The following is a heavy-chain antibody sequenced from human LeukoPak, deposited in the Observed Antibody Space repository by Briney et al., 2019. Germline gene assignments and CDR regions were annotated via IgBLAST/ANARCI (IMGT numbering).Heavy chain of an antibody. D-gene: IGHD6-13*01. J-gene: IGHJ4*02. CDR1: GFTFSTYA. CDR2: ISGSGGST. V-gene: IGHV3-23*01. CDR3: AKDSRIPAGGTEPSDY. Sequence: WGSLRLSCAASGFTFSTYAMTWVRQPPGKGLEWVSAISGSGGSTYYANSVKGRFTISRDNSKDTLYLQMNSLRAEDTAVYYCAKDSRIPAGGTEPSDYWGQGTLVTVSS.